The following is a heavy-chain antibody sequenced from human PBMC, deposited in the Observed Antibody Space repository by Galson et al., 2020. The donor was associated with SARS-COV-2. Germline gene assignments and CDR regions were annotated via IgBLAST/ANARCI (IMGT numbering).Heavy chain of an antibody. CDR2: INPNSGVT. CDR3: ARDGSSSSQYYFYYYIDV. V-gene: IGHV1-2*02. Sequence: ASVTVSCKASGYTFTGYYLHWLRQAPGQGLEWVGWINPNSGVTNYAQKFQGRVTMTRDTSISTAYMELSRLRSDDMAIYYCARDGSSSSQYYFYYYIDVWGKGTTVTVSS. J-gene: IGHJ6*03. D-gene: IGHD6-6*01. CDR1: GYTFTGYY.